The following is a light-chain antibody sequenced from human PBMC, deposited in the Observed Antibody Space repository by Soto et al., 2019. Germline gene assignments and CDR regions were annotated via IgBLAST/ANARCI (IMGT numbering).Light chain of an antibody. CDR2: AAS. Sequence: DIQMTQSPSSVSASVGDRVTITCRASQGISSWLDWYQQRPGRAPKLLIYAASTLQSWVPSMFSGNRSGTEFSLTITSLLPGDFATYQCVETNTLPRVFCGGTKVEIK. V-gene: IGKV1-12*01. CDR3: VETNTLPRV. J-gene: IGKJ4*01. CDR1: QGISSW.